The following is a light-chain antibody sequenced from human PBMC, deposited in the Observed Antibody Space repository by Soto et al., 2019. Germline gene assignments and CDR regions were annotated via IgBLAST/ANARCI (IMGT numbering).Light chain of an antibody. CDR2: EVT. CDR3: TSYAGSSVV. J-gene: IGLJ2*01. Sequence: QSALTQPSSASGSPGQSVTISCTGTTSDVGRYNYVSWYQQHPGKAPKLVMYEVTKRPSGVPDRFSGSKSGNTASLTVSGLQAADEADYYCTSYAGSSVVFGGGTKLTVL. CDR1: TSDVGRYNY. V-gene: IGLV2-8*01.